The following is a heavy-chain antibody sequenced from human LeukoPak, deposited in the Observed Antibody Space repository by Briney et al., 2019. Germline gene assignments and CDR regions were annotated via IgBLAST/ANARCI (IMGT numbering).Heavy chain of an antibody. Sequence: ASVKVSCKASGYTFTSYYMHWVRQAPGQGLEWMGIINPSGGSTSYAQKFQGRVTMTRDTSTSTVYMELSSLRSEDTAVYYCAREGRYFDWSEYYYYGMDVWGQGTTVTVSS. CDR2: INPSGGST. D-gene: IGHD3-9*01. V-gene: IGHV1-46*01. CDR1: GYTFTSYY. J-gene: IGHJ6*02. CDR3: AREGRYFDWSEYYYYGMDV.